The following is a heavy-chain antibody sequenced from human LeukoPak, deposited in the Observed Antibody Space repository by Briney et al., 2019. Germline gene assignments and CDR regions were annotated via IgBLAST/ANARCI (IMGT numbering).Heavy chain of an antibody. D-gene: IGHD2-2*01. J-gene: IGHJ3*02. CDR3: ARDTRRLDGAFDI. Sequence: GGSLRLSCAASGFTFSSYAMHWVRQTPGKGLEWVAVISYDGSNKYYADSVKGRFTISRDNSKNTLYLQMNSLRAEDTAVYYCARDTRRLDGAFDIWGQGTMVTVSS. CDR1: GFTFSSYA. V-gene: IGHV3-30*01. CDR2: ISYDGSNK.